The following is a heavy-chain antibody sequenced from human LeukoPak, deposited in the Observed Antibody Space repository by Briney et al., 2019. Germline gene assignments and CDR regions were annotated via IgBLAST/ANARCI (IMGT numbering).Heavy chain of an antibody. V-gene: IGHV4-39*07. Sequence: SETLSLTCNVSGGSISSTTYYWGWIRQPPGKGLEWIGSIYYSGSTYHNPSLKSRVTISVDTSKNQFSLKLSSVTAADTAVYYCARDPWRAVAGDYWGQGTLVTVSS. D-gene: IGHD6-19*01. CDR2: IYYSGST. CDR1: GGSISSTTYY. CDR3: ARDPWRAVAGDY. J-gene: IGHJ4*02.